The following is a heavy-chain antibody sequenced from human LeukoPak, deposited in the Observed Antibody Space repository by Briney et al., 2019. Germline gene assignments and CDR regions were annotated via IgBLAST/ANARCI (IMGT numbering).Heavy chain of an antibody. Sequence: GSLRLSCAASGFTFSSYGMHWVRQAPGKGLEWVAVISYDGSNKYYADSVKGRFTISRDNSKNTLYLQMNSLRAEDTAVYYCAAFYGSGSYYPDYWGQGTLVTVSS. CDR3: AAFYGSGSYYPDY. J-gene: IGHJ4*02. CDR1: GFTFSSYG. D-gene: IGHD3-10*01. V-gene: IGHV3-30*03. CDR2: ISYDGSNK.